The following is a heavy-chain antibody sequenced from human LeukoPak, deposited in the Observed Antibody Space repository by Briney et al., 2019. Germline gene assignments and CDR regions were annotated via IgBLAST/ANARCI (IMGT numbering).Heavy chain of an antibody. V-gene: IGHV3-33*01. CDR2: IWYVGSNK. D-gene: IGHD3-22*01. J-gene: IGHJ4*02. CDR1: GFTFSSYG. Sequence: GGSLRLSCAASGFTFSSYGMHWVRQAPGKGLEWVAVIWYVGSNKYYADSAKGRFTISRDNSKNTLYLQMNSLRAEDTAVYYCARLGRHYYDSSGYNLDYWGQGTLVTVSS. CDR3: ARLGRHYYDSSGYNLDY.